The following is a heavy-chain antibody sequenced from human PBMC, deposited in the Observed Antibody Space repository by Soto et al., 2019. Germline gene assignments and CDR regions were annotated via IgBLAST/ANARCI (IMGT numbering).Heavy chain of an antibody. CDR2: IYYDGRS. J-gene: IGHJ6*02. Sequence: SETLSLTCSVSGGSLFSHYWSWIRQPPGKGLEWIGSIYYDGRSHFNPSLKSRVTMSIDTSKNQFSLRVYSVSPADTAVYYCLRDRDTFVVPVDERRHFFYCGLDVWGQGTTVTVSS. CDR1: GGSLFSHY. D-gene: IGHD2-15*01. V-gene: IGHV4-59*11. CDR3: LRDRDTFVVPVDERRHFFYCGLDV.